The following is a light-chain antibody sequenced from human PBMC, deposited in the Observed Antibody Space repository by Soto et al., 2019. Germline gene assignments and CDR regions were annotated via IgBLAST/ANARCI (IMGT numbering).Light chain of an antibody. CDR2: ASS. V-gene: IGKV1-9*01. CDR3: QQLNTFPVT. Sequence: DIQLTQSPSFLSASVGDRVTITCRASQDISSYLAWYQQTPGKAPKLLIYASSTLESGVPSRFSGSGSGTEFTLTISSLQPEDFATYFCQQLNTFPVTFGEGTR. CDR1: QDISSY. J-gene: IGKJ5*01.